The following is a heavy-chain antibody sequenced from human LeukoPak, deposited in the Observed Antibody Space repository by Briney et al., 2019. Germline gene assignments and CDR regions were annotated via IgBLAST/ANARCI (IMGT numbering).Heavy chain of an antibody. Sequence: SETLSLTCTVSGGSISSYYWSWIRQPPGKGLEWIGYIYYSGSTNYNPSLKSRVTISVDTSKNQFSLKLSSVTAADTAVYYCARASEWELLLDYWGQGTLVTVSS. D-gene: IGHD1-26*01. CDR1: GGSISSYY. V-gene: IGHV4-59*01. CDR2: IYYSGST. CDR3: ARASEWELLLDY. J-gene: IGHJ4*02.